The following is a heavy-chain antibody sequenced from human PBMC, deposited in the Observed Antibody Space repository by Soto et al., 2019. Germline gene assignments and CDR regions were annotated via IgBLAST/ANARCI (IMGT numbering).Heavy chain of an antibody. D-gene: IGHD6-13*01. Sequence: SETLSLTCTVSGGSISSYYWSWIRQPPGKGLEWIGYIYYSGSTNYNPSLKSRVTISVDTSKNQFSLKLSSVTAADTAVYYCARHTAAADLDFWGQGTLVPVSS. CDR1: GGSISSYY. CDR2: IYYSGST. J-gene: IGHJ4*02. CDR3: ARHTAAADLDF. V-gene: IGHV4-59*08.